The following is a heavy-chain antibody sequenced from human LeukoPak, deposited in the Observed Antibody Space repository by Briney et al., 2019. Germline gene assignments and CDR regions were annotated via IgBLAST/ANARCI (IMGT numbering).Heavy chain of an antibody. CDR2: VYYSGSA. CDR3: ARPGRYTYWYFDL. CDR1: GGSISSDY. D-gene: IGHD1-26*01. Sequence: SETVSLTCTVSGGSISSDYWSWIRQPPGKGLEWIGNVYYSGSANYNPTLRSRVTISVDTSKNQFSLKLSSVTTADTAVYYCARPGRYTYWYFDLWGRGTLVIVTS. V-gene: IGHV4-59*01. J-gene: IGHJ2*01.